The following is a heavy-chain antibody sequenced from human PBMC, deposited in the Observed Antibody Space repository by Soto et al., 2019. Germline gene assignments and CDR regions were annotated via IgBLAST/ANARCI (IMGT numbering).Heavy chain of an antibody. CDR1: GYTFSSYG. Sequence: ASVKVSCKASGYTFSSYGISWVRQAPGQGLEWMGWISTNNGNTNYVQKLQGRVTMTTDTSTSTAYMELRSLTSDDTAVYFCARDAQAAPSTTYYWGQGTLVTVSS. CDR3: ARDAQAAPSTTYY. D-gene: IGHD1-1*01. V-gene: IGHV1-18*01. CDR2: ISTNNGNT. J-gene: IGHJ4*02.